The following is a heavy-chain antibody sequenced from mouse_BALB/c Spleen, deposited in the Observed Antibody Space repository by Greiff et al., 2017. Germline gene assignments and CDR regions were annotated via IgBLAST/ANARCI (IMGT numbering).Heavy chain of an antibody. CDR1: GFTFSSYG. V-gene: IGHV5-6-3*01. Sequence: EVMLMESGGGLVQPGGSLKLSCAASGFTFSSYGMSWVRQTPDKRLELVATINSNGGSTYYPDSVKGRFTISRDNAKNTLYLQMSSLKSEDTAMYYCARGFYAMDYWGQGTSVTVSS. J-gene: IGHJ4*01. CDR3: ARGFYAMDY. CDR2: INSNGGST.